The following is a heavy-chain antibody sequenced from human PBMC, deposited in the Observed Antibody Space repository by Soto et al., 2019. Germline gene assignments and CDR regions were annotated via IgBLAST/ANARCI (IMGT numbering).Heavy chain of an antibody. D-gene: IGHD2-8*01. CDR1: GFTFSSYA. Sequence: EVQLLESGGGLVQPGGSLRLSCAASGFTFSSYAMSWVRQAPGKGLEWVSAISGSGGSTYYADSVKGRFTISRDNSKNTLYLQMNSLREENTAVYYCAKNPPRRRYCTNGVCYRFDYYYMDVWGKGTTVTVSS. CDR2: ISGSGGST. CDR3: AKNPPRRRYCTNGVCYRFDYYYMDV. V-gene: IGHV3-23*01. J-gene: IGHJ6*03.